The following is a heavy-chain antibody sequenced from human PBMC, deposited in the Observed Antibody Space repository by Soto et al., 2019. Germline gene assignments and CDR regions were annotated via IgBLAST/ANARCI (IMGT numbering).Heavy chain of an antibody. CDR1: GYTFTSYA. V-gene: IGHV1-3*01. Sequence: ASVKVSCKASGYTFTSYAMHWVRQAPGQRLEWMGWINAGNGNTKYSQKFQGRVTITRDTSASTAYMELSSLRSEDTVVYYCARSYYDSTGFAVDPWGQGTLVTVSS. D-gene: IGHD3-22*01. J-gene: IGHJ5*02. CDR2: INAGNGNT. CDR3: ARSYYDSTGFAVDP.